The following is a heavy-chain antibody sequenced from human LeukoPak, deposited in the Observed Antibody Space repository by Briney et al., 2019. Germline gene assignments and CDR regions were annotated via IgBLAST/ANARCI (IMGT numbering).Heavy chain of an antibody. J-gene: IGHJ4*02. CDR2: INEDGSET. D-gene: IGHD1-7*01. CDR1: GFTFSSFW. Sequence: GGSLRLSCAASGFTFSSFWMCWVRLTPGKGLEWVANINEDGSETYYVDSVRGRFTIFRDNARNLLNLQMNSPRAEDTAVYYCARGDKPGTADSWGPGTLVTVSS. CDR3: ARGDKPGTADS. V-gene: IGHV3-7*01.